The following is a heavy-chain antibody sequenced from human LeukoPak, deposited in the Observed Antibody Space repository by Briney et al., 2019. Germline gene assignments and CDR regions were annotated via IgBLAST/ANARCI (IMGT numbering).Heavy chain of an antibody. V-gene: IGHV1-2*02. CDR3: ARELGVNLSRFDR. CDR2: INPNSGGT. J-gene: IGHJ5*02. D-gene: IGHD3-16*01. Sequence: ASVKVSCKASGYTFTGYYMHWVRQAPGQGLEWMGWINPNSGGTNYAQKFQGRVTMTRDTSISTAYMELSRLNSDDTAVYYCARELGVNLSRFDRWGQGTLVTVSS. CDR1: GYTFTGYY.